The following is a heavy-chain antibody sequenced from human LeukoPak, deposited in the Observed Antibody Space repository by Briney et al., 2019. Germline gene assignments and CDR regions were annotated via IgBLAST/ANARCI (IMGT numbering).Heavy chain of an antibody. CDR3: ARDLDDILTGYYHYYYGMDV. CDR1: GFTFSSYG. CDR2: IWYDGSNK. J-gene: IGHJ6*02. Sequence: PGRSLRLSCAASGFTFSSYGMHWVRQAPGKGLEWVAVIWYDGSNKYYADSVKGRFTISRDNSKNTLYLQMNSLRAEDTAVYYCARDLDDILTGYYHYYYGMDVWGQGTTVTVSS. V-gene: IGHV3-33*01. D-gene: IGHD3-9*01.